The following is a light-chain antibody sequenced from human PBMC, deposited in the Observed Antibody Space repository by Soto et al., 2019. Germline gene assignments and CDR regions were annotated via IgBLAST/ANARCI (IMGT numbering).Light chain of an antibody. CDR3: SSYTSSNTLEV. V-gene: IGLV2-14*01. CDR1: SRDVGGSNY. J-gene: IGLJ1*01. Sequence: QSALIQPASVSGYPGQSITISCTGTSRDVGGSNYVSWYQHHPHRAPKLLIYEVSYRPSGVSSRFSGSKSGNTASLTISGLQAEDEADYYCSSYTSSNTLEVFGVGTKVTVL. CDR2: EVS.